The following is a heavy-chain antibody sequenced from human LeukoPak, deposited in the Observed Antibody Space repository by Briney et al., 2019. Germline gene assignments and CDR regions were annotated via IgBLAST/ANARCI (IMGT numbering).Heavy chain of an antibody. CDR3: ANRPDYYYYGMDV. Sequence: GGSLRLSCAASGFTFSSYAMSWVRQAPGKGLEWVSAISGSGGSTYYADSVKGRFTIPRDNSKNTLYLQMNSLRAEDTAVYYCANRPDYYYYGMDVWGQGTTVTVPS. CDR2: ISGSGGST. CDR1: GFTFSSYA. V-gene: IGHV3-23*01. D-gene: IGHD6-6*01. J-gene: IGHJ6*02.